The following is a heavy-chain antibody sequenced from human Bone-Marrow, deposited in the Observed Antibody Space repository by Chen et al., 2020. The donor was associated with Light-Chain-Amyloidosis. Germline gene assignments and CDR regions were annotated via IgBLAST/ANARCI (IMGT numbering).Heavy chain of an antibody. D-gene: IGHD5-12*01. CDR1: GYTFPTYW. J-gene: IGHJ4*02. Sequence: EVQLEQSGPEVKKPGESLTISCKGSGYTFPTYWIGWVRQMPGKGLEWMGVIYPDYADAGYSPSFEGQVTISADKSITTAYLQWRSLKASDTAMYYCAGRRDGYDFDYWGQGTLVTVSS. V-gene: IGHV5-51*01. CDR2: IYPDYADA. CDR3: AGRRDGYDFDY.